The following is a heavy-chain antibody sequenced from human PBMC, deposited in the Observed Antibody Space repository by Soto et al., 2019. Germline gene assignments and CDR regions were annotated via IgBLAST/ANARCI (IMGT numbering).Heavy chain of an antibody. CDR3: ARDRLGATGDY. Sequence: VASVKVSCKASGYTFTSYGISWVRQAPGQGLEWMGWIGAYNGKTNNAQKLQGRVTMTTDTSTSTAYMELRSLRSDDTAVYYCARDRLGATGDYWGQGXLVTVYS. D-gene: IGHD1-26*01. CDR2: IGAYNGKT. J-gene: IGHJ4*02. V-gene: IGHV1-18*01. CDR1: GYTFTSYG.